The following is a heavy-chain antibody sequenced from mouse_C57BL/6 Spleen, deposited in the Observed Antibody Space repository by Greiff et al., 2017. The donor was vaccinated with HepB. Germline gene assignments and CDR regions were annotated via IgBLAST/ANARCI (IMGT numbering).Heavy chain of an antibody. CDR2: IDPEDGDT. Sequence: EVQLQQSGAELVRPGASVKLSCTASGFNIKDYYMHWVKQRPEQGLEWIGRIDPEDGDTEYAPKFQGKATMTADTDSNTAYLQLSSLTSEDTAVYYCTTGGYGSVDYWGQGTTLTVSS. CDR3: TTGGYGSVDY. D-gene: IGHD1-1*01. V-gene: IGHV14-1*01. CDR1: GFNIKDYY. J-gene: IGHJ2*01.